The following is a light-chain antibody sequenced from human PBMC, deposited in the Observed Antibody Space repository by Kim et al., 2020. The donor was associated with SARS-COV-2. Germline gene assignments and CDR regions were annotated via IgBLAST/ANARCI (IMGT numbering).Light chain of an antibody. CDR1: KLGYEF. J-gene: IGLJ1*01. CDR3: QAWDRSTYV. CDR2: QDS. V-gene: IGLV3-1*01. Sequence: EAPRQTASISCSGVKLGYEFCCWYQQKPGQSPVVVIYQDSQRPSGIPLRFSGSNSGTTATLTIRGTQAMDEADYYCQAWDRSTYVFGTGTKVTVL.